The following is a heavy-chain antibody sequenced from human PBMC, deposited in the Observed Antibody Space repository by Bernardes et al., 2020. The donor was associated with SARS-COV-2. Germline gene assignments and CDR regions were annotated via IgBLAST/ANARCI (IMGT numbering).Heavy chain of an antibody. Sequence: GGALRLSRAASGFTLSSHTMNWVRQAPGKGLEWISSINTRSSYISYSDSVRGRFTISRDNAKNSVSLQMNSLRAEDTAVYYCARVDFSNLYYFDYWGQGTPVTVSS. CDR2: INTRSSYI. CDR1: GFTLSSHT. CDR3: ARVDFSNLYYFDY. D-gene: IGHD4-4*01. V-gene: IGHV3-21*06. J-gene: IGHJ4*02.